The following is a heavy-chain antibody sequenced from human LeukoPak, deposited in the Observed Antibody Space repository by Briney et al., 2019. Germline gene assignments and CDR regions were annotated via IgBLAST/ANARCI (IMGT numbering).Heavy chain of an antibody. CDR3: ARPNITSYYDSRSYDAFDV. CDR1: GYPCNAYW. D-gene: IGHD3-22*01. Sequence: GESLKTSCKGLGYPCNAYWIAWVRQMPGKGLEWMGILYPDDSDTRYSPSFQGQVTISADKSVRTAYLQWSSLKSSDTAMYYCARPNITSYYDSRSYDAFDVWGQGTMVTVSS. CDR2: LYPDDSDT. V-gene: IGHV5-51*01. J-gene: IGHJ3*01.